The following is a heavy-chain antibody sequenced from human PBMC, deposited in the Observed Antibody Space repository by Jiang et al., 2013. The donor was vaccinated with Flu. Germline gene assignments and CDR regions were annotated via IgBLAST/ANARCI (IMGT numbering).Heavy chain of an antibody. CDR2: IYYTGST. CDR1: GGSIRSSSYY. J-gene: IGHJ4*02. Sequence: KPSETLSLTCTVSGGSIRSSSYYWSWIRQTPGKGLEWIGSIYYTGSTYYKPSLKNRVTITVDASKNQFSLKLSSVTAADTAVYYCARPNSEKSYGYDFWGQGTLVTVSS. V-gene: IGHV4-39*01. CDR3: ARPNSEKSYGYDF. D-gene: IGHD3/OR15-3a*01.